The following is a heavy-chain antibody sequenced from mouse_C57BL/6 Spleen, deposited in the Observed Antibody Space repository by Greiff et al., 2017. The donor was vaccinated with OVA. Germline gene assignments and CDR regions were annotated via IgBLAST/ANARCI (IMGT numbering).Heavy chain of an antibody. CDR1: GYTFTSYW. V-gene: IGHV1-64*01. CDR3: ARGVYYGSSYWFAY. J-gene: IGHJ3*01. CDR2: IHPNSGST. D-gene: IGHD1-1*01. Sequence: QVQLQQPGAELVRPGPSVKLSCKASGYTFTSYWMHWVKQRPGQGLEWIGMIHPNSGSTNYNEKFKSKATLTVDKSSSTAYMQLSSLTSEDSAVYYCARGVYYGSSYWFAYWGQGTLVTVSA.